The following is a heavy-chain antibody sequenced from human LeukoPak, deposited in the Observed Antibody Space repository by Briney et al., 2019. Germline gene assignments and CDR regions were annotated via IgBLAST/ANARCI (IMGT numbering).Heavy chain of an antibody. J-gene: IGHJ6*03. CDR3: ARTGTRYYYYYMDV. CDR2: INWNGGST. V-gene: IGHV3-20*04. CDR1: GFTFSSYG. D-gene: IGHD1-14*01. Sequence: GGSLRLSCAASGFTFSSYGMDWVRQAPGKGLEWVSGINWNGGSTGYADSVKGRFTISRDNAKNSLYLQMNSLRAEDTALYYCARTGTRYYYYYMDVWGKGTTVTVSS.